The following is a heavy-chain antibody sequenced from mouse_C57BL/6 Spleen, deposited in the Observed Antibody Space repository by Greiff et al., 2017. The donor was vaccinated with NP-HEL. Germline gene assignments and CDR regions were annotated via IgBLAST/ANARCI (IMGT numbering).Heavy chain of an antibody. Sequence: VQLQQSGPELVKPGASVKIPCKASGYTFTDYNMDWVKQSHGKSLEWIGDINPNNGGTIYNQKFKGKATLTVDKSSSTAYMELRSLTSEDTAVYYCAREGYYGSSFSYWYFDVWGTGTTVTVSS. CDR1: GYTFTDYN. CDR3: AREGYYGSSFSYWYFDV. J-gene: IGHJ1*03. CDR2: INPNNGGT. D-gene: IGHD1-1*01. V-gene: IGHV1-18*01.